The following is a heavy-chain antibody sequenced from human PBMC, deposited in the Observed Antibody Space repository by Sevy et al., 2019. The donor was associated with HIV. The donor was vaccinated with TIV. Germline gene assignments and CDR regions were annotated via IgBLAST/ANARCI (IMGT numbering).Heavy chain of an antibody. Sequence: GGSLRLSCAASGFTFSSYAMHWVRQAPGKGLEWVAVISYDGSNKYYADSVKGRFTISRDNSKNTLYLQMNSLRAEDTAVYYCAREYHVPYYGMDVWGQGTTVTVS. CDR3: AREYHVPYYGMDV. V-gene: IGHV3-30-3*01. CDR1: GFTFSSYA. D-gene: IGHD2-2*01. CDR2: ISYDGSNK. J-gene: IGHJ6*02.